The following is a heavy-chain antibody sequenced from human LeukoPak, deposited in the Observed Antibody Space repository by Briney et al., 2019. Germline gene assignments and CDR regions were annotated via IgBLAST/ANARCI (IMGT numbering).Heavy chain of an antibody. V-gene: IGHV3-23*01. CDR1: RLTLSSYA. CDR2: ISGSGGST. J-gene: IGHJ6*03. Sequence: GRSLILPRFPSRLTLSSYAMFLVGRAPATCLVLCSAISGSGGSTYYADSVKGRFTISRDNSKNTLYLQMNSLRAEDTAVYYCAKCGSFQPYYMDVWGKGTTVTVSS. CDR3: AKCGSFQPYYMDV. D-gene: IGHD1-26*01.